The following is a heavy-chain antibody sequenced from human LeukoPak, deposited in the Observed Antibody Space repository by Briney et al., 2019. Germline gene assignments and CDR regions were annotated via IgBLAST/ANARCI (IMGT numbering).Heavy chain of an antibody. V-gene: IGHV4-39*07. CDR2: INHSGST. Sequence: PSETLSLTCTVSGGSISSGSYYWSWIRQPPGKGLEWIGEINHSGSTNYNPSLKSRVTISVDTSKNQFSLKLSSVTAADTAVYYCARDGCSGGSCYSPDFDYWGQGTLVTVSS. D-gene: IGHD2-15*01. CDR3: ARDGCSGGSCYSPDFDY. J-gene: IGHJ4*02. CDR1: GGSISSGSYY.